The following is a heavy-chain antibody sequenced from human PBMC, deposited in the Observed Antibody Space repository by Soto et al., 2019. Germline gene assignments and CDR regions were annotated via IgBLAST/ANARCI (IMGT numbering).Heavy chain of an antibody. J-gene: IGHJ4*02. V-gene: IGHV4-61*01. D-gene: IGHD3-22*01. Sequence: QLLESGPGLVKPSETLSLTCTVSGGSVSSGSYYWSWIRQPPGKGLEWIGYIYYSGSTNYNPSLKSRVTISVDTSKNQFSLKLSSVTAADTAVYYCARGRGYYDSSGYFDYWGQGTLVTVSS. CDR3: ARGRGYYDSSGYFDY. CDR1: GGSVSSGSYY. CDR2: IYYSGST.